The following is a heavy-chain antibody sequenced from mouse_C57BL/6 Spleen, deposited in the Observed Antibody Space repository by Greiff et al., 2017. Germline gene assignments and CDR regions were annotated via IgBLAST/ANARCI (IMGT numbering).Heavy chain of an antibody. CDR3: ARWSGYANWGFGYAMDY. CDR1: GYTFTSYW. Sequence: QVQLQQPGAELVKPGASVKMSCKASGYTFTSYWITWVKQRPGQGLEWIGDIYPGSGSTNYNEKFKSKATLTVDTSSSTAYMQLSSLTSEDSAVXYCARWSGYANWGFGYAMDYWGQGTSVTVSS. D-gene: IGHD1-2*01. V-gene: IGHV1-55*01. J-gene: IGHJ4*01. CDR2: IYPGSGST.